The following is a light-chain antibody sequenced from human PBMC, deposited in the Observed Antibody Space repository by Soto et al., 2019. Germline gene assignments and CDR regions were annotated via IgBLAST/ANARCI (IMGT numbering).Light chain of an antibody. V-gene: IGKV1-39*01. CDR3: QQTYNSHT. J-gene: IGKJ2*01. Sequence: DIPMTQSPSSLSASVGDRVTISCRASQSIANRLNWYQQKPGKAPKLLIYAASTLQSGVPSRFSGAGSETYFTLTISSLQLEDFATYYCQQTYNSHTFGQGTKVDIK. CDR1: QSIANR. CDR2: AAS.